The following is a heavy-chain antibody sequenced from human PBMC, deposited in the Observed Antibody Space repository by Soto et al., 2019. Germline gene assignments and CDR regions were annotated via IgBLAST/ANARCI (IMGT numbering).Heavy chain of an antibody. D-gene: IGHD3-16*02. CDR2: IDSSGST. J-gene: IGHJ4*02. Sequence: LSLTCTVSGDSISNGDCYWSWIRQPPGRGLEWIGYIDSSGSTYYNPSLKSRLTISVDMSKNQFSLRLTSVTAADTAVYYCASRYLYWGQGLLATV. CDR3: ASRYLY. CDR1: GDSISNGDCY. V-gene: IGHV4-30-4*01.